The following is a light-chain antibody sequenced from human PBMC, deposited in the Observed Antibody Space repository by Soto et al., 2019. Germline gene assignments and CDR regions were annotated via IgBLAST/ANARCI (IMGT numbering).Light chain of an antibody. CDR1: QGISTS. CDR3: QQSYSTPRT. J-gene: IGKJ1*01. CDR2: AAS. Sequence: DIQMTQSPSSLSASVGDRVTITCRASQGISTSLNWYQQKPGKAPKLLIYAASSLQSGVPSRFSGSGSGTAFTLTISSLQPEDFATYYCQQSYSTPRTFGQGTKVDI. V-gene: IGKV1-39*01.